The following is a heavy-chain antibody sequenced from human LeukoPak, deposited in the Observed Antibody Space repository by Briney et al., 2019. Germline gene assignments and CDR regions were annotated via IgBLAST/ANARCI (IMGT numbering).Heavy chain of an antibody. V-gene: IGHV3-23*01. CDR1: GFTFSSSA. CDR2: ISISGDDT. CDR3: ANPEWGTYLVGFDY. Sequence: PGGSLRLSCAVSGFTFSSSAMNWVRQAPGKGLEWVSAISISGDDTYYAESVKGRFTISRDNSKNTLHLRMNSLRAEDTAVYFCANPEWGTYLVGFDYWGQGTLVTVSS. J-gene: IGHJ4*02. D-gene: IGHD1-26*01.